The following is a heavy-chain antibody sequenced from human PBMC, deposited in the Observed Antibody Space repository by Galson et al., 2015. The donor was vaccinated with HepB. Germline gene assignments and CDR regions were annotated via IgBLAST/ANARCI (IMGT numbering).Heavy chain of an antibody. CDR2: ISGSGGST. V-gene: IGHV3-23*01. CDR1: GFTFSSYA. CDR3: AKDQYCSSTSCSEGFDP. J-gene: IGHJ5*02. Sequence: SLRLSCAASGFTFSSYAMSWVRQAPGKGLEWVSAISGSGGSTYYADSVKGRFTISRDNSKNTLYLQMNSLRAEDTAVYYCAKDQYCSSTSCSEGFDPWGQGTLVTVSS. D-gene: IGHD2-2*01.